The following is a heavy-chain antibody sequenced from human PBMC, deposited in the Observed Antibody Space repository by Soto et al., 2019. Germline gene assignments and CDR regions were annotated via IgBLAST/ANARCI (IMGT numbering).Heavy chain of an antibody. J-gene: IGHJ4*02. V-gene: IGHV4-30-4*01. CDR1: GGSISTGDYF. CDR2: IYYTGST. D-gene: IGHD6-13*01. CDR3: ARGRGSNWYFDY. Sequence: SETLSLTFTVSGGSISTGDYFWSWIRQPPGKGLEWIGYIYYTGSTFYNPSLRSRVTISGDTSKNEFSLKLSSVTAADTAVYSCARGRGSNWYFDYWGQGTLVTVSS.